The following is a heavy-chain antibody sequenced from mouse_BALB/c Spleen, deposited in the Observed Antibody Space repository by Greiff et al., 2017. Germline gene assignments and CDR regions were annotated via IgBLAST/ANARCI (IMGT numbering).Heavy chain of an antibody. Sequence: EVKLMESGPGLVKPSQSLSLTCTVTGYSITSDYAWNWIRQFPGNKLEWMGYISYSGSTSYNPSLKSRISITRDTSKNQFFLQLNSVTTEDTATYYCARWGYYFDYWGQGTTLTVSS. V-gene: IGHV3-2*02. CDR1: GYSITSDYA. J-gene: IGHJ2*01. CDR3: ARWGYYFDY. CDR2: ISYSGST.